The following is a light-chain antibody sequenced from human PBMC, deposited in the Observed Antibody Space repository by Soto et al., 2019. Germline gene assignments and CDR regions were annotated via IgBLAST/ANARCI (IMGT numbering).Light chain of an antibody. CDR3: QQYYRAPPLT. Sequence: DIVMTQSPDSLAVSLGERATINCKSSQSVLYSSNNKDYLAWYQQKPVQPPKLLIYWASTRESGVPDRFSVSGSGTDFTLTISSLQAEDGAVYYCQQYYRAPPLTFVGGTKVEIK. CDR1: QSVLYSSNNKDY. J-gene: IGKJ4*01. V-gene: IGKV4-1*01. CDR2: WAS.